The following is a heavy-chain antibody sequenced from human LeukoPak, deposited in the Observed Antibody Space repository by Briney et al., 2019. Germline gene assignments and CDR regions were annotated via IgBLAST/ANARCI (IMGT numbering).Heavy chain of an antibody. D-gene: IGHD3-22*01. CDR2: IYYSGST. V-gene: IGHV4-30-4*01. CDR1: GGSIRRGDFY. Sequence: PSATLSLTCTVSGGSIRRGDFYWRWIRQPPGKGLEWIGYIYYSGSTYYTPSLKSRGVISVDTSKNQFSLKLSSVTAADTAVYYCARITMIVVVIDYWGRGTLVTVSS. J-gene: IGHJ4*02. CDR3: ARITMIVVVIDY.